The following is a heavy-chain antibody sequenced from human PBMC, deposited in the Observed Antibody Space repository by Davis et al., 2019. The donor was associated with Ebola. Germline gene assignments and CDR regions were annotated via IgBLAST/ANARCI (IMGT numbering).Heavy chain of an antibody. V-gene: IGHV4-39*07. CDR1: GGSISSSSYY. CDR3: ARGGSGGYGMDV. CDR2: INHSGST. D-gene: IGHD3-10*01. J-gene: IGHJ6*02. Sequence: SETLSLTCTVSGGSISSSSYYWGWIRQPPGKGLEWIGEINHSGSTNYNPSLKSRVTISVDTSKNQFSLKLSSVTAADTAVYYCARGGSGGYGMDVWGQGTTVTVSS.